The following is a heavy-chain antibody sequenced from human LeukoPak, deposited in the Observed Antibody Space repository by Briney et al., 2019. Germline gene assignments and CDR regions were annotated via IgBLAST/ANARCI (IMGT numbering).Heavy chain of an antibody. J-gene: IGHJ3*02. V-gene: IGHV1-3*01. Sequence: GASVKVSCKASGYTFTSYAMYWVRQAPGQRLEWMGWINAGNGNTKYSQKFQGRVTITRDTSASTAYMELGSLRSEDTAVYYCARGYVDIVATTPGAFDIWGQGTMVTVSS. D-gene: IGHD5-12*01. CDR2: INAGNGNT. CDR1: GYTFTSYA. CDR3: ARGYVDIVATTPGAFDI.